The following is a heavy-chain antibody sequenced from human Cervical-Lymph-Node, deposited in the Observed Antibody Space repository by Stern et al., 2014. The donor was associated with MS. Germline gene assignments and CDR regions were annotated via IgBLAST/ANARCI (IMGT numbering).Heavy chain of an antibody. Sequence: EVQLVESGGGLVQPGRSLRLSCAAYGFSFDGYAMHWVRQAPGKGLEWVSTINWNSIDIGYADSVKERFSISRDNAKRSLYLQMNSLRGEDTALYYCTRGHSNSIDYWGQGTPVTVSS. CDR1: GFSFDGYA. CDR2: INWNSIDI. V-gene: IGHV3-9*01. J-gene: IGHJ4*02. CDR3: TRGHSNSIDY. D-gene: IGHD4-11*01.